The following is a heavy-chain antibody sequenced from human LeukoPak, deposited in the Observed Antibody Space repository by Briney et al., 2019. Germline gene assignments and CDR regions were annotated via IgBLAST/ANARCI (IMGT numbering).Heavy chain of an antibody. Sequence: GGSLRLSCAASGFTVSYNYMSWVRQAPGKGLEWVSVIYSGGSTYYSDSVKGRFTISRDNPKKTLYFQMNSLGAEDTAVYYCASTPRRYLGYFDYWGHGTMVTVST. D-gene: IGHD3-9*01. V-gene: IGHV3-53*05. J-gene: IGHJ4*01. CDR1: GFTVSYNY. CDR3: ASTPRRYLGYFDY. CDR2: IYSGGST.